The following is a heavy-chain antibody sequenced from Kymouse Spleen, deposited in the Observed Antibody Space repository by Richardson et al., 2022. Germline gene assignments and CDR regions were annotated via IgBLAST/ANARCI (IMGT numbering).Heavy chain of an antibody. CDR2: IWYDGSNK. Sequence: QVQLVESGGGVVQPGRSLRLSCAASGFTFSSYGMHWVRQAPGKGLEWVAVIWYDGSNKYYADSVKGRFTISRDNSKNTLYLQMNSLRAEDTAVYYCARWYSSSSFDFFDYWGQGTLVTVSS. V-gene: IGHV3-33*01. D-gene: IGHD6-6*01. CDR3: ARWYSSSSFDFFDY. J-gene: IGHJ4*02. CDR1: GFTFSSYG.